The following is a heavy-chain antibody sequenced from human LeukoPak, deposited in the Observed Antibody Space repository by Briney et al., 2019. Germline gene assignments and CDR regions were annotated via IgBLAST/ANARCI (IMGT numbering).Heavy chain of an antibody. V-gene: IGHV1-8*01. CDR1: GYTFTRYD. D-gene: IGHD6-19*01. Sequence: ASVKVSCKASGYTFTRYDINWVRQATGKGLEWMGWMNPNSGNTRYAQKFQGRVSMTRNTSISTAYMELSSLRSEDTAVYYCATVYSSGWYYHYYYYMDVWGKGTTVTVSS. CDR3: ATVYSSGWYYHYYYYMDV. J-gene: IGHJ6*03. CDR2: MNPNSGNT.